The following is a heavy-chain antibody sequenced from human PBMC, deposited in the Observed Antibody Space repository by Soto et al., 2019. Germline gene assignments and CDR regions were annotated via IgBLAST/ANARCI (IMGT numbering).Heavy chain of an antibody. CDR2: TYQSGSA. CDR1: GGSISSGGYS. V-gene: IGHV4-30-2*06. Sequence: SLSLTCTVSGGSISSGGYSWTWIRQSPGKGLEWIGYTYQSGSAYYNPSLKSRVTISVDRSKNQFSLNLTSVTAADTAVYYCARDYYGMDVWGQGTTVTVSS. CDR3: ARDYYGMDV. J-gene: IGHJ6*02.